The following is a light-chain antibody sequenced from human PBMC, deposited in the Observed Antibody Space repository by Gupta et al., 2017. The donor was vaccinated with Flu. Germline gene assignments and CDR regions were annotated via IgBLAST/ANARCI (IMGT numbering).Light chain of an antibody. J-gene: IGKJ1*01. CDR3: LQYYSSPRT. CDR2: AAS. V-gene: IGKV1-6*01. CDR1: QGIRND. Sequence: AIQMTQSPSSLSASVGDRVTITCRASQGIRNDLGWYQQKPGKAPKLLIYAASKLQSAVPSTSRGRGPGTDFTLSVSILHPEDFAPSYSLQYYSSPRTFGPGTKVEIK.